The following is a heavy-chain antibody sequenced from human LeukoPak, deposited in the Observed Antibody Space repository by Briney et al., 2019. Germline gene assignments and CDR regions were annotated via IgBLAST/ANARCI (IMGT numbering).Heavy chain of an antibody. Sequence: SETLSLTCAVHGGSFSGHYWTWIRQAPGKGLEWIGESTHTGSTNYNPSLKSRVTISVDTSKNQFSLKLTSVSAADTAVYHCARGRTGAAALDFWGPGTLVTVSS. CDR2: STHTGST. D-gene: IGHD2-2*01. CDR3: ARGRTGAAALDF. V-gene: IGHV4-34*01. J-gene: IGHJ4*02. CDR1: GGSFSGHY.